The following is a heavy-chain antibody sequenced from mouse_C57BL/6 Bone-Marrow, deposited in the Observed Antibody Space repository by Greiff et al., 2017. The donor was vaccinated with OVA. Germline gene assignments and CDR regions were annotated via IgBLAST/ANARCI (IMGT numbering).Heavy chain of an antibody. D-gene: IGHD2-3*01. V-gene: IGHV1-81*01. CDR1: GYTFTSYG. J-gene: IGHJ3*01. Sequence: PLQQSGAELARPGASVKLSCKASGYTFTSYGISWVKQRTGQGLEWIGEIYPRSGNTYYNEKFKGKATLTADKSSSTAYMELRSLTSEDSAVYFCASLALYDGTYGDWFAYWGQGTLVTVSA. CDR3: ASLALYDGTYGDWFAY. CDR2: IYPRSGNT.